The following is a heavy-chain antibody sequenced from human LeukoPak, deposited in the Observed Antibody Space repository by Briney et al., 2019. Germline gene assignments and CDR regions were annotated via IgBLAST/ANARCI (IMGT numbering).Heavy chain of an antibody. CDR3: LRGFYYVSGTYADY. CDR1: GFTFSYYA. V-gene: IGHV3-64D*06. D-gene: IGHD3-10*01. Sequence: GGSLRLSCAASGFTFSYYAMNWVRQAPGKGLEYVSTITTGGTTHYADSVKDRFTISRDNSRNTLSLQMSSLRAEDTAVYYCLRGFYYVSGTYADYWGREPWSPSPQ. CDR2: ITTGGTT. J-gene: IGHJ4*02.